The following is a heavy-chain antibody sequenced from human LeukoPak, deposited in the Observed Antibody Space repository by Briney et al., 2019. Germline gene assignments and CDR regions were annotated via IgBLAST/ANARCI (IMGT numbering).Heavy chain of an antibody. D-gene: IGHD3-16*02. CDR1: GFTLSSYS. J-gene: IGHJ4*02. Sequence: PGGSLRVSCAASGFTLSSYSMNWVRQAPGKGLEWVSSISSSSSSIYYADSVKGRFTISRDNAKNSLYLQMNSLRAEDTAVYYCASSVWGSYRYFDYWGQGTLVTVSS. CDR3: ASSVWGSYRYFDY. CDR2: ISSSSSSI. V-gene: IGHV3-21*01.